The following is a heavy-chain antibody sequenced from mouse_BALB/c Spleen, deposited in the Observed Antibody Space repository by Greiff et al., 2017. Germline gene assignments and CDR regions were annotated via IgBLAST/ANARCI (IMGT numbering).Heavy chain of an antibody. J-gene: IGHJ4*01. CDR2: ISSGSSTI. D-gene: IGHD1-1*01. CDR1: GFTFSSFG. V-gene: IGHV5-17*02. CDR3: ARKGTTVVATHYYAMDY. Sequence: EVKLMESGGGLVQPGGSRKLSCAASGFTFSSFGMHWVRQAPEKGLEWVAYISSGSSTIYYADTVKGRFTISRDNPKNTLFLQMTSLRSEDTAMYYCARKGTTVVATHYYAMDYWGQGTSVTVSS.